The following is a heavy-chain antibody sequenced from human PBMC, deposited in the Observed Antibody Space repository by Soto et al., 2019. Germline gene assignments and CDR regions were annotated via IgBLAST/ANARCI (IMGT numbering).Heavy chain of an antibody. J-gene: IGHJ5*02. CDR2: IIPIFGTA. Sequence: ASVKVSCKASGGTFSSYAISWVRQAPGQGLEWMGGIIPIFGTANYAQKFQGRVTITADESTSTAYMELSSLRSEDTAVYYCARQLELWLPNWFDPWGQGTLVTVSS. CDR1: GGTFSSYA. V-gene: IGHV1-69*13. CDR3: ARQLELWLPNWFDP. D-gene: IGHD5-18*01.